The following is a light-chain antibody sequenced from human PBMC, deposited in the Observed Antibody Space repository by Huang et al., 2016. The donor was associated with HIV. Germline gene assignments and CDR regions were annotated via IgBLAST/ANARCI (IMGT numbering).Light chain of an antibody. V-gene: IGKV1-39*01. J-gene: IGKJ3*01. Sequence: DIQMTQSPSSLFAFVGDNVTITCRASQNINIHLNWYQQRPGKAPKLLIYTATSLHTGVPSRCTGSGSGTDFTLTINSLQPEDSATYSCQQSYSTPRVTFGPGTKVNI. CDR1: QNINIH. CDR2: TAT. CDR3: QQSYSTPRVT.